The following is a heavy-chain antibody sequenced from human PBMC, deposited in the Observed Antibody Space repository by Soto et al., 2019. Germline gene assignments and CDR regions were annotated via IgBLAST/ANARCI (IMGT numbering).Heavy chain of an antibody. CDR3: ARDPGYSADLYYYYGMDV. Sequence: PGGSLRLSCAASGFTFSSYGMHWVRQAPGKGLEWVAVIWYDGSNKYYADSVKGRFTISRDNSKNTLYLQMNSLRAEDTAVYYCARDPGYSADLYYYYGMDVWGQGTTVTVSS. CDR1: GFTFSSYG. D-gene: IGHD5-12*01. J-gene: IGHJ6*02. CDR2: IWYDGSNK. V-gene: IGHV3-33*01.